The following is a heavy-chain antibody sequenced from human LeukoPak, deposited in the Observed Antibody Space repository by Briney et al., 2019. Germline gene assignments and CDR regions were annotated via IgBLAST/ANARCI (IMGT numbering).Heavy chain of an antibody. CDR2: IKSKTDGGTT. J-gene: IGHJ6*03. CDR1: GFTFSNAW. V-gene: IGHV3-15*01. Sequence: TGGSLRLSCAASGFTFSNAWMSWVRQAPGKGLEWVGRIKSKTDGGTTDYAAPVKGRFTISRDDSKNTLYLQMNSLKTEDTAVYYCTRPGIADRIGDYYYYYMDVWGKGTTVTVSS. D-gene: IGHD6-13*01. CDR3: TRPGIADRIGDYYYYYMDV.